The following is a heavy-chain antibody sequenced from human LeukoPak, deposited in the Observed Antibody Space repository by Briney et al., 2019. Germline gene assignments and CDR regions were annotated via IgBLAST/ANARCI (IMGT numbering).Heavy chain of an antibody. CDR2: ISWNSGSI. V-gene: IGHV3-9*01. Sequence: PGGSLRLSCAASGFTFDDYGMHWVRQAPGKGLEWVSGISWNSGSIGYADSVKGRFTISRDNAKNSLYLQMNSLRGEDTALYYCAKGLSGWSHGGFDYWGQGTLVTVSS. CDR1: GFTFDDYG. CDR3: AKGLSGWSHGGFDY. D-gene: IGHD6-19*01. J-gene: IGHJ4*02.